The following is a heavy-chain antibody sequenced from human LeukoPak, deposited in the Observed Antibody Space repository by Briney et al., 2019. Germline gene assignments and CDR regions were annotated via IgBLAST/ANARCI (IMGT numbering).Heavy chain of an antibody. CDR1: GFTFSSYA. CDR3: ARDHVPAAIPAEYSKH. V-gene: IGHV3-64*01. D-gene: IGHD2-2*01. Sequence: PGGTLRLSCAASGFTFSSYAMRWVRQPPGKGLEYVSDISSNGGSTYNANSVKGRFTISRDNSKNTLYLQMGSLRAEDMAVYYCARDHVPAAIPAEYSKHWGQGTLVTVSS. J-gene: IGHJ1*01. CDR2: ISSNGGST.